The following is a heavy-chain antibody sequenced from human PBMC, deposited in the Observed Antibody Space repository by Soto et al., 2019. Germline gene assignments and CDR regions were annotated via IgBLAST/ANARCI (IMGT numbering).Heavy chain of an antibody. CDR3: ARVVRYFDTPYGMDV. J-gene: IGHJ6*02. CDR1: GFAFSSYA. Sequence: GGSLRLSCAASGFAFSSYAMSWVRQAPGKGLEWVSGIGGSGGNTYYADSVKGRFTISRDNSKNTLFLQMNSLRAEDTAEYYCARVVRYFDTPYGMDVWGQGTTVTVSS. D-gene: IGHD3-9*01. CDR2: IGGSGGNT. V-gene: IGHV3-23*01.